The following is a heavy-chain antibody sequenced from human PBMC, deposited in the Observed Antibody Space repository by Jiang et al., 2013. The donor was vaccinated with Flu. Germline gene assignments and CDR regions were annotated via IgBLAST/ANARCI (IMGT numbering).Heavy chain of an antibody. CDR2: INTNTGNP. Sequence: YTFTSYAMNWCDSPGQGLEWMGWINTNTGNPTYAQGFTGRFVFSLDTSVSTAYLQISSLKAEDTAVYYCARALLLRGVISWFDPWGQGTLVTVSS. CDR3: ARALLLRGVISWFDP. J-gene: IGHJ5*02. V-gene: IGHV7-4-1*02. D-gene: IGHD3-10*01. CDR1: YTFTSYA.